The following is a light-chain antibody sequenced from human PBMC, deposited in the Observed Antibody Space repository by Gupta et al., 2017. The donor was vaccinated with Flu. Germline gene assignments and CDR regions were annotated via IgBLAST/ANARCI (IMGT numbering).Light chain of an antibody. J-gene: IGKJ1*01. CDR3: MQGAHWPWA. Sequence: ISCRSSLGLVYSDGNTFLHWFQQRPGQSPRRLIYNVSKRESGVPDRFSGSGSGTDFTLRISRVEAEDVGVYYCMQGAHWPWAFGQGTKVEIK. CDR1: LGLVYSDGNTF. V-gene: IGKV2-30*01. CDR2: NVS.